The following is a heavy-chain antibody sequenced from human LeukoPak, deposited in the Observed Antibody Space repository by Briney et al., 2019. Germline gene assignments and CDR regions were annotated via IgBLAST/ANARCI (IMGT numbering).Heavy chain of an antibody. Sequence: GGSLRLSCAASGFTLSTYAMSWVRQTPGKGLEWLSYIGSSDSTTHYADSVKGRFTISRDNAKNSLYLQMNSLRVEDTAVYYCARDARRTFGLSSGLYRGSYYFDYWGQGTLVTVSS. V-gene: IGHV3-48*03. J-gene: IGHJ4*02. CDR3: ARDARRTFGLSSGLYRGSYYFDY. CDR2: IGSSDSTT. CDR1: GFTLSTYA. D-gene: IGHD6-19*01.